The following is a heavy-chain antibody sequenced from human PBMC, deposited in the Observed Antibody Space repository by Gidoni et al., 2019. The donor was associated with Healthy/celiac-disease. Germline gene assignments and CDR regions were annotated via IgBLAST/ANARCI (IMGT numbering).Heavy chain of an antibody. CDR3: AKGAVAGRTTPFDY. D-gene: IGHD6-19*01. CDR1: GFTFSSDA. CDR2: ISGSGGST. J-gene: IGHJ4*02. V-gene: IGHV3-23*01. Sequence: EVQLLEPGGGLVQPGGSLRRSCAAAGFTFSSDAMSWVRQAPGKGLEWVSAISGSGGSTYYADSVKGRFTISRDNSKNTLYLQMNSLRAEYTAVYYCAKGAVAGRTTPFDYWGQGTLVTVSS.